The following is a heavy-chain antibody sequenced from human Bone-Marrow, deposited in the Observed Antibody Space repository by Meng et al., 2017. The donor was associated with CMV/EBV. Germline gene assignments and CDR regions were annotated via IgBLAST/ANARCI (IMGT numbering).Heavy chain of an antibody. CDR3: ARGPDFSY. Sequence: GESLKISCAASGFTFSSYSMNWVRQAPGKGLEWVSSISSSSRYIYYADSVKGRFTISRDNAKNSLYLQMNSLRAEDTAVYYCARGPDFSYWGQGTLVTVSS. CDR1: GFTFSSYS. J-gene: IGHJ4*02. CDR2: ISSSSRYI. V-gene: IGHV3-21*01. D-gene: IGHD3/OR15-3a*01.